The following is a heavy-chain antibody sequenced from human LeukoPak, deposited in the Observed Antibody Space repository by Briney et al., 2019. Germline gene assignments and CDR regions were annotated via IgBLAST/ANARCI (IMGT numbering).Heavy chain of an antibody. CDR3: ARDYYDSSGHDAFDI. D-gene: IGHD3-22*01. J-gene: IGHJ3*02. CDR1: GGSISSSNW. V-gene: IGHV4-4*02. Sequence: SETLSLTCAVSGGSISSSNWGSWVRQPPGKGLEWMGEIYHSGSTNYNPSLKSRVTISVDKSKNQFSLKLSSVTAADTAVYYCARDYYDSSGHDAFDIWGQGTMVTVSS. CDR2: IYHSGST.